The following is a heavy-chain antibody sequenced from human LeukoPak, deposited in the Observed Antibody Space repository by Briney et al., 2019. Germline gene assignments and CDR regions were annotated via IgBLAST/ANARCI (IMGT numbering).Heavy chain of an antibody. CDR1: GFTFDDYA. Sequence: GRSLRLAWAAAGFTFDDYAMDWDRQAPGGGREWVSGISWHSASIGYADSVKGRFTISRDNSKNTLYLQMGSLRAEDMAVYYCARSGRRHIVVVSPDYWGQGTLVTVSS. CDR2: ISWHSASI. CDR3: ARSGRRHIVVVSPDY. D-gene: IGHD2-21*01. J-gene: IGHJ4*02. V-gene: IGHV3-9*03.